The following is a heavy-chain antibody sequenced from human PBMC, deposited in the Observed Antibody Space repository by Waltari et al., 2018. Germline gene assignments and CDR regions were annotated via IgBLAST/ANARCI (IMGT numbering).Heavy chain of an antibody. V-gene: IGHV3-15*01. D-gene: IGHD2-21*02. J-gene: IGHJ4*02. CDR2: IKSKTDGGTT. CDR3: TTVPFYCGGDCADY. CDR1: GFTFSNAW. Sequence: EVQLVESGGGLVKPGGSLRLSCAASGFTFSNAWMSWVRQAPGKGLEWVGRIKSKTDGGTTDYAAPVKGRFTISRDDSKNTLYLQMNSLKTEDTAVYYCTTVPFYCGGDCADYWGQGTLVTVSS.